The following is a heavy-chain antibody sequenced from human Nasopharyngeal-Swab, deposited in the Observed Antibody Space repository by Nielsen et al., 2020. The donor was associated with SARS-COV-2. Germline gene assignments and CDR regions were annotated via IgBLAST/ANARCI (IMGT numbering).Heavy chain of an antibody. V-gene: IGHV5-10-1*01. Sequence: GESLKISCEGSGYSFSNYWISWVRQAPGKGLEWMGKIDPSDSYTDYSQSLRGHVTISVDRSISTAYLQWSSLKASDTAMYYCARQYQNYFGSGDYHGAFDIWGQGTMVTVSS. D-gene: IGHD3-10*01. CDR3: ARQYQNYFGSGDYHGAFDI. CDR1: GYSFSNYW. J-gene: IGHJ3*02. CDR2: IDPSDSYT.